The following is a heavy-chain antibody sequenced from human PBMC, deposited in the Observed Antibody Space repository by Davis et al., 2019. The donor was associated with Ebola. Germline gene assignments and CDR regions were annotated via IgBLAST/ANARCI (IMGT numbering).Heavy chain of an antibody. CDR1: GFTFSSYA. V-gene: IGHV3-48*04. Sequence: PGGSLRLSCAASGFTFSSYAMSWVRQAPGKGLEWVSYISSSGSTIYYADSVKGRFTISRDNAKNSLYLQMNSLKTEDTAVYYCTSTTTVKEYWGQGTLVTVSS. D-gene: IGHD4-17*01. J-gene: IGHJ4*02. CDR2: ISSSGSTI. CDR3: TSTTTVKEY.